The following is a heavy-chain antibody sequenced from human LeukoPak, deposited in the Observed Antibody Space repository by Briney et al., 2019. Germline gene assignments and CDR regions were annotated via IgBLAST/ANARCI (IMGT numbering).Heavy chain of an antibody. Sequence: SETLSLTCSVSGGSISSSSSYWGWIRQPPGKGLGWIGSIYYSGSSFDNPALKSRVTISVDTSKNQFSLKLSSVTAADTAVYYCARHRSGWQQPSFDYWGQGTLVTVSS. CDR1: GGSISSSSSY. J-gene: IGHJ4*02. CDR3: ARHRSGWQQPSFDY. CDR2: IYYSGSS. D-gene: IGHD5-24*01. V-gene: IGHV4-39*01.